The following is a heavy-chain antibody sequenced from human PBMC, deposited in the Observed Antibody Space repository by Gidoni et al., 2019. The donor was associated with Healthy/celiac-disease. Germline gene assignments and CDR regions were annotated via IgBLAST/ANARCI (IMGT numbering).Heavy chain of an antibody. Sequence: QVQLVESGGGVVQPGRSLRHSCAASGFTFSSYAMHWVRQAPGKGLEWVAVISYDGSNKYYADSVKGRFTISRDNSKNTLYLQMNSLRAEDTAVYYCAREWGGSIAAAGYFDYWGQGTLVTVSS. J-gene: IGHJ4*02. CDR1: GFTFSSYA. CDR2: ISYDGSNK. CDR3: AREWGGSIAAAGYFDY. V-gene: IGHV3-30-3*01. D-gene: IGHD6-13*01.